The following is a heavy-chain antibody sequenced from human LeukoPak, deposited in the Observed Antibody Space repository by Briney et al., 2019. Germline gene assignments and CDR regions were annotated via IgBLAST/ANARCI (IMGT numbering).Heavy chain of an antibody. CDR1: GGAISSSHYY. V-gene: IGHV4-31*03. CDR2: IYYSGST. D-gene: IGHD5-18*01. Sequence: SETLSLTCTISGGAISSSHYYWSWIRQHPGKGLEWIGYIYYSGSTYYNPSLKSRVTISIDTSKNQLSLKLSSVTAADTAVYYCARVFVDDNYSYGGNNWFDPWGQGTLVTVSS. CDR3: ARVFVDDNYSYGGNNWFDP. J-gene: IGHJ5*02.